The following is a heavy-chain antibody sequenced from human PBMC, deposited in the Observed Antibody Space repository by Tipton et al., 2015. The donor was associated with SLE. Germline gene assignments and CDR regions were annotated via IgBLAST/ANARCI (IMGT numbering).Heavy chain of an antibody. V-gene: IGHV4-4*07. CDR2: IYTNENT. CDR1: GGSLSSYY. Sequence: TLSLTCTVSGGSLSSYYWSWIWQPAGGGLEWIGRIYTNENTNYNPSLKSRVTMSVDTAKNHISLKLISVTAADTAVYYCAREFLNPVTTVHYYFDLWGRGTLVTVSS. CDR3: AREFLNPVTTVHYYFDL. D-gene: IGHD4-11*01. J-gene: IGHJ2*01.